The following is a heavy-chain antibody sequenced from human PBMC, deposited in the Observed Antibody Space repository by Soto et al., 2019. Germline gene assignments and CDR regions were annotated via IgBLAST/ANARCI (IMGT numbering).Heavy chain of an antibody. Sequence: SETLSLTCSVSGVSMSGFYWSWIRQSPGQGLEWIGYIYYNGRTTYNPSLRSRVSISADMSKNQFFLNLTSVTAADTAVYYCATGGTTFGVARNRWFDPWGPGKLVTVSS. CDR3: ATGGTTFGVARNRWFDP. CDR2: IYYNGRT. V-gene: IGHV4-59*13. D-gene: IGHD3-3*01. J-gene: IGHJ5*02. CDR1: GVSMSGFY.